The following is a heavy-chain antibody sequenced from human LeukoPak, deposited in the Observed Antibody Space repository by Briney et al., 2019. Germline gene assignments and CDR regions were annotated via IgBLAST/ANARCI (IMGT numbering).Heavy chain of an antibody. D-gene: IGHD3-22*01. CDR2: IYHTGGT. CDR3: ARAAWTITTGIDY. CDR1: GYSISRGYY. J-gene: IGHJ4*02. V-gene: IGHV4-38-2*01. Sequence: SETLSLTCGVSGYSISRGYYWAWIRQPPGKGLEWIGTIYHTGGTYYTPSLGSRVTISVDTSKNELCLNMSSVTAADTAVYYCARAAWTITTGIDYWGQGALVTVSS.